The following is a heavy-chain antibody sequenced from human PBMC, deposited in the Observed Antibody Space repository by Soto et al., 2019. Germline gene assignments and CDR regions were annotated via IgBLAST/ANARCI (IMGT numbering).Heavy chain of an antibody. CDR3: ASHSSSWYDAFDI. CDR2: IYPGDSDT. Sequence: GESLKISCKGSGYSFTSYWIGWVRQMPGKGLEWMGIIYPGDSDTRYSPSFQGQVTIPADKSISTAYLQWSSLKASDTAMYYCASHSSSWYDAFDIWGQGTMVTVSS. D-gene: IGHD6-13*01. CDR1: GYSFTSYW. J-gene: IGHJ3*02. V-gene: IGHV5-51*01.